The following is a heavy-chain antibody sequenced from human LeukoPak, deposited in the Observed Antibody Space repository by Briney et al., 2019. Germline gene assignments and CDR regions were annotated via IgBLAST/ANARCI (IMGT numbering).Heavy chain of an antibody. V-gene: IGHV3-23*01. CDR1: GFTFSSYA. CDR3: AKLGGHPLHNYYVGV. Sequence: PGGSLRLSCAASGFTFSSYAMSWVRQAPGKGLEWVSGIPDSGYSTYYANSVKGRFTISRDNSNNTLYLQMNSLRAEDTAVYYCAKLGGHPLHNYYVGVWGKGTTVAVSS. D-gene: IGHD3-16*01. CDR2: IPDSGYST. J-gene: IGHJ6*03.